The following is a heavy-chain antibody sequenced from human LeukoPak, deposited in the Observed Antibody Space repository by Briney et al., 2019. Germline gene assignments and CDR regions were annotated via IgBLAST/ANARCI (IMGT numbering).Heavy chain of an antibody. Sequence: SETLSLTCTVSGGSISSGSYYWSWIRQPPGKGLEWFGYIYYSGSTNYNPSLKSRVTISVDTSKNQFSLRLSSVTAADTAVYYCANFRYISGSFDYWGQGTLVTVSS. CDR3: ANFRYISGSFDY. D-gene: IGHD6-19*01. CDR2: IYYSGST. V-gene: IGHV4-61*01. CDR1: GGSISSGSYY. J-gene: IGHJ4*02.